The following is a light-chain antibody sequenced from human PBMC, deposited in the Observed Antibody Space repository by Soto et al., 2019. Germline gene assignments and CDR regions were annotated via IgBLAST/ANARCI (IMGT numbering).Light chain of an antibody. V-gene: IGKV3-11*01. CDR3: QQYKLRSPWT. CDR1: QSVSSY. J-gene: IGKJ1*01. CDR2: DAS. Sequence: EIVLTQSPATLSLSPGERATLSCRASQSVSSYLAWYQQKPGQAPRLLIYDASNRATGIPARFSGSGSGTDFTLTISSLQPDDFATYCCQQYKLRSPWTFGQGTKVDIK.